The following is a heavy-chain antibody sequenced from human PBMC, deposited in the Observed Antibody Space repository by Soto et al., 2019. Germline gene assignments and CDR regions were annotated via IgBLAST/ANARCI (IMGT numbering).Heavy chain of an antibody. Sequence: ASVKVSCKASGYTFTSYAMHWVRQAPGQRLEWMGWINAGNGNTKYSQKFQGRVTITRDTSASTANMELSSLRSEDTAVYYCARAPSRYNFDYWGQGTLVTVSS. D-gene: IGHD6-13*01. V-gene: IGHV1-3*01. CDR2: INAGNGNT. CDR1: GYTFTSYA. J-gene: IGHJ4*02. CDR3: ARAPSRYNFDY.